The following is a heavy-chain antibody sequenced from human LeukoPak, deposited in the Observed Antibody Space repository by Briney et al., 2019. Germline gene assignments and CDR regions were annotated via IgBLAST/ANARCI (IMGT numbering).Heavy chain of an antibody. CDR3: ARSERYNSGWYFYFDY. Sequence: SETLSLTCTVSVGSISTYYWSWIRQPPGKGLEWIGYIYYSGSTNYNPSLKSRVTISVDTSKNQSPLNLSSVTAADTAVYYCARSERYNSGWYFYFDYWGQGTLVTVSS. J-gene: IGHJ4*02. V-gene: IGHV4-59*01. D-gene: IGHD6-19*01. CDR1: VGSISTYY. CDR2: IYYSGST.